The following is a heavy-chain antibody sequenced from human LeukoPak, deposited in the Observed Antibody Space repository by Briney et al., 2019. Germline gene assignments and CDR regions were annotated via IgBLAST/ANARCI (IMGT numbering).Heavy chain of an antibody. CDR1: GVPFSTDG. D-gene: IGHD6-13*01. CDR2: IKQDGTEQ. Sequence: PGGSLRLSCAASGVPFSTDGMSWVRQPPGKGLEWVAHIKQDGTEQFYVDSVTGRFTISRDNAENSLYLQMNSLSADDTAVYYCAREGYSNPVNYWGQGTLVTVSS. V-gene: IGHV3-7*01. J-gene: IGHJ4*02. CDR3: AREGYSNPVNY.